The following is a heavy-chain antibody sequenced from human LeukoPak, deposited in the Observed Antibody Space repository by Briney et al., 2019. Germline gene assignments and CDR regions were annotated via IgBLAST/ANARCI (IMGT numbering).Heavy chain of an antibody. D-gene: IGHD5-24*01. CDR2: ISYSAST. CDR1: GGSISTFY. CDR3: ARVRDGNRYYFDY. Sequence: AETLSLTCTVSGGSISTFYWSWIRRPPGKGLEWIVYISYSASTNYNPSLKSRVTISVDTSKNQFSLKLSSVTPADTAVYYCARVRDGNRYYFDYWGQGTLVTVSS. J-gene: IGHJ4*02. V-gene: IGHV4-59*12.